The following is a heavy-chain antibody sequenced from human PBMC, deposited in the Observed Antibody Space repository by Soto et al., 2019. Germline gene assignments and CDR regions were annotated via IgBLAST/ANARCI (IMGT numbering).Heavy chain of an antibody. CDR3: AVTIFGVVTGFDY. J-gene: IGHJ4*02. CDR2: IYYSGST. V-gene: IGHV4-39*01. Sequence: QLQLQESGPGLVKPSETLSLTCTVSGGSISSSSYYWGWIRQPPGKGLEWIGSIYYSGSTYYNPSLKRRVTISVDTSKNQFSLKLSSVTAADTAVYYCAVTIFGVVTGFDYWGQGTLVTVSS. CDR1: GGSISSSSYY. D-gene: IGHD3-3*01.